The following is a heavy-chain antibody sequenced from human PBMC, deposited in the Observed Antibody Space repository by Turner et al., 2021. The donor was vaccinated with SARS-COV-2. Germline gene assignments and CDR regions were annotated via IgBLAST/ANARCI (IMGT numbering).Heavy chain of an antibody. CDR1: GYTFAGYY. J-gene: IGHJ4*02. CDR2: INPNSGGT. D-gene: IGHD5-12*01. V-gene: IGHV1-2*02. CDR3: ARSVSWLQSLTVDY. Sequence: QVQLVQSGAEVKKPGASVKVSCKASGYTFAGYYIPWVRQAPGQGLKWMGWINPNSGGTNYAQRFQGRVTMTGDTSISTAYMELSTLGSDDTAVYYCARSVSWLQSLTVDYWGQGTLVTVSS.